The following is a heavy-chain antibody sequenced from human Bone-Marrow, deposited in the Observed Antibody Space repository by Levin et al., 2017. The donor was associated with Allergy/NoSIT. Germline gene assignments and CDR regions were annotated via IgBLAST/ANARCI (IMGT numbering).Heavy chain of an antibody. V-gene: IGHV3-23*01. CDR3: AKWASYCGGDGYWFAPCDC. Sequence: GESLKISCAASGFTFNNYGLSWVRQAPGKGLEWVSAISGSGNNSYYADSVRGRFTISRDNSKNTLDLQFNSLTAEDPPVYYCAKWASYCGGDGYWFAPCDCWGQRALVTVSS. D-gene: IGHD2-21*01. CDR1: GFTFNNYG. CDR2: ISGSGNNS. J-gene: IGHJ4*02.